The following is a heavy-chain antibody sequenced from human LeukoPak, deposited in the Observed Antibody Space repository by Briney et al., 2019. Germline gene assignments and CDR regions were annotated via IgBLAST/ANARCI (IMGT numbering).Heavy chain of an antibody. J-gene: IGHJ4*02. CDR2: IKSDGTIT. V-gene: IGHV3-74*01. CDR1: GFTFRNYW. D-gene: IGHD3-10*01. Sequence: GGSLRLSCAASGFTFRNYWMHWVRQAPGKGLVWVSHIKSDGTITNYAAFVKGRFTISRDNAKNTLYLQMNSLRAEDTAVYYCARIDYASGSPHWGQGTLVTVSS. CDR3: ARIDYASGSPH.